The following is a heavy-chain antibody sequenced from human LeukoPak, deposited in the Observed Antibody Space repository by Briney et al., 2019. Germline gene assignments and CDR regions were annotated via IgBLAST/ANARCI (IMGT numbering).Heavy chain of an antibody. Sequence: GGSLRLSCAASGFTFSSYAMSWVRQTPVKGLEWVSVISGSGGSTYYADSVKGRFTISRDNAKNSLYLQMNSLKAEDTAVYYCARSVHRAYDIWGQGILVIVSS. J-gene: IGHJ4*02. V-gene: IGHV3-23*01. D-gene: IGHD3-9*01. CDR2: ISGSGGST. CDR3: ARSVHRAYDI. CDR1: GFTFSSYA.